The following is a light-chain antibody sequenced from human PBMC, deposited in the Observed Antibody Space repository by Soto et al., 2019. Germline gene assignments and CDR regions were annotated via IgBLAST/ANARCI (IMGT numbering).Light chain of an antibody. CDR2: EVS. V-gene: IGLV2-14*01. J-gene: IGLJ2*01. CDR3: SSYTSSSTLL. Sequence: QSVLTQPPSASGSPGQSVTISCTGTSSDIGYYNYVSWYQQHPGKAPKLMIYEVSNRPSGVSNRFSGSKSGNTASLTISGLQAEDEADYYYSSYTSSSTLLFGGGTKVTVL. CDR1: SSDIGYYNY.